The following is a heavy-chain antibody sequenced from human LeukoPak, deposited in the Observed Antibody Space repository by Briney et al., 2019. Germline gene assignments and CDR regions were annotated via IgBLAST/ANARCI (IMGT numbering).Heavy chain of an antibody. CDR3: AREQHQLGYCSGGSCLWNWFDP. CDR1: GYTLTELS. CDR2: FDPKDGET. J-gene: IGHJ5*02. Sequence: ASVKVSCKVSGYTLTELSMHWVRQAPGKGLEWMGGFDPKDGETIYAQKFQGRVTMTEDTSTDTAYMELSSLRSEDTAVYYCAREQHQLGYCSGGSCLWNWFDPWGQGTLVTVSS. D-gene: IGHD2-15*01. V-gene: IGHV1-24*01.